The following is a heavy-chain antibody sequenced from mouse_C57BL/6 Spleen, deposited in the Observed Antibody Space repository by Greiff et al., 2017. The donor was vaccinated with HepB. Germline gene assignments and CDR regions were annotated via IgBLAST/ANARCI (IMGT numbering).Heavy chain of an antibody. V-gene: IGHV1-26*01. CDR3: ARSGHYYGSSYGFAY. Sequence: VQLQQSGPELVKPGASVKISCKASGYTFTDYYMNWVKQSHGKSLEWIGDINPNNGGTSYNQKFKGKATLTVDKSSSTAYMELRSLTSEDSAVYYCARSGHYYGSSYGFAYWGQGTLVTVSA. CDR2: INPNNGGT. D-gene: IGHD1-1*01. CDR1: GYTFTDYY. J-gene: IGHJ3*01.